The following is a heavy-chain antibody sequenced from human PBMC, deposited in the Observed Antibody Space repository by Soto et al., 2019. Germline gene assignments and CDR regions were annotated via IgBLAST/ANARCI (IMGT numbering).Heavy chain of an antibody. D-gene: IGHD3-10*01. V-gene: IGHV1-2*02. CDR3: ARGKGMEENYFYYGMDI. CDR2: INRGSGET. Sequence: ASVKVSCKAPGYTFTGYYMHWVRQAPGQGLEWMGWINRGSGETNYSQKFQDRVTMTRDTSTSTGYMELRSLRSDDTAVYYCARGKGMEENYFYYGMDIWGQGTTVTVSS. CDR1: GYTFTGYY. J-gene: IGHJ6*02.